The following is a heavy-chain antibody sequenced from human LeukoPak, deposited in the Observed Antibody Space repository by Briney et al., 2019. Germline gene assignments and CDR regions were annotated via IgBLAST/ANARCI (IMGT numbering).Heavy chain of an antibody. CDR2: VHLSGAS. D-gene: IGHD1-26*01. CDR1: GDSILTTNW. V-gene: IGHV4-4*02. Sequence: SGTLSLTCAVSGDSILTTNWWSWVRQPPGKGLEWIGEVHLSGASNYNPSLKSRVNMSIDKSKNQLSLELTSVTAADTAIYYSMRESGAFSPFLFRGRGTLVTVSS. CDR3: MRESGAFSPFLF. J-gene: IGHJ4*02.